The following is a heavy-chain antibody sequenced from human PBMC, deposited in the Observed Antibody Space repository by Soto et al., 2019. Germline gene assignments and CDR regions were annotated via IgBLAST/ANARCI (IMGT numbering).Heavy chain of an antibody. V-gene: IGHV1-18*04. Sequence: QVQLVQSGAEVKKPGASVKVSCKASGYTFTSYGISWVRQAPGQGLEWMGWISAYNGNTNYAQKLQGRVTMTTDTSTSTAYMELSSLRSDDTAVYYCARDSTLKYSSGWYGTFDYWGQGTLVTVSS. D-gene: IGHD6-19*01. CDR3: ARDSTLKYSSGWYGTFDY. J-gene: IGHJ4*02. CDR1: GYTFTSYG. CDR2: ISAYNGNT.